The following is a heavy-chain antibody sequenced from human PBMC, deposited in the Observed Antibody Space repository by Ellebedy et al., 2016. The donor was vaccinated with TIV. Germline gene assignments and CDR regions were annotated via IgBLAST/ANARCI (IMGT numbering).Heavy chain of an antibody. CDR3: ARDRPATVVAGALEY. V-gene: IGHV3-30*09. J-gene: IGHJ4*02. CDR2: ISYDGSNK. Sequence: GESLKISCAASGFTFSSYVMHWVRQAPGKGLEWVASISYDGSNKYYADAVKGRFAIYRDNSENTLYLQVNSLTTEDTAVYYCARDRPATVVAGALEYWGQGTLVTVSS. CDR1: GFTFSSYV. D-gene: IGHD3-22*01.